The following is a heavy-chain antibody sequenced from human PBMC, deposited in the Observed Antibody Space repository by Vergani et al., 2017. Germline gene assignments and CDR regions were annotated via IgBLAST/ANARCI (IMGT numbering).Heavy chain of an antibody. CDR1: GFTFSSYA. V-gene: IGHV3-33*01. CDR2: IWYDGSNK. Sequence: QVQLVESGGGVVQPGRSLRLSCAASGFTFSSYAMHWVRQAPGKGLEWVAVIWYDGSNKYYADSVKGRFTISRDNSKNTLYLQMNSLRAEDTAVYYCAREGYYYYYMDVWGKGTTVTVSS. J-gene: IGHJ6*03. CDR3: AREGYYYYYMDV.